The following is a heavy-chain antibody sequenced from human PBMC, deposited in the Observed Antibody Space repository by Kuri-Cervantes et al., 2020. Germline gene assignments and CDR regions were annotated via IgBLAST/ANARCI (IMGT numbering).Heavy chain of an antibody. J-gene: IGHJ3*01. CDR1: GFTFSSYA. CDR3: ARDNGIVVVTAGNAFDL. D-gene: IGHD2-21*02. V-gene: IGHV3-30*01. CDR2: ISYDGSNK. Sequence: GGSLRLSCAASGFTFSSYAMHWVRQAPGKGLEWVAVISYDGSNKYYADSVKGRFTISRDNSKNTVSLQMNSLRAEDTALYYCARDNGIVVVTAGNAFDLWGQGTMVTRLL.